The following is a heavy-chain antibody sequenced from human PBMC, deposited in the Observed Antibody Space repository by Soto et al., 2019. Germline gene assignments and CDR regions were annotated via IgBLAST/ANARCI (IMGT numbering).Heavy chain of an antibody. CDR3: ARDPTPYYYGSGSAH. V-gene: IGHV4-61*01. D-gene: IGHD3-10*01. CDR1: GGSVSSGSYY. Sequence: SETLSLTCTVSGGSVSSGSYYWSWIRQPPGKGLEWIGYIYYSGSTNYNPSLKSRVTISVDTSKNQFSLKLSSVTAADTAVYYCARDPTPYYYGSGSAHWGQGTLVTVSS. J-gene: IGHJ4*02. CDR2: IYYSGST.